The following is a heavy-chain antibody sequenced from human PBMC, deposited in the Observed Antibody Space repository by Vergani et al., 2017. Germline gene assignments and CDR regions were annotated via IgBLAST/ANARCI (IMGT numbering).Heavy chain of an antibody. D-gene: IGHD2-2*02. Sequence: QVQLQESGPGLVKPPGTLSLTCAVLGDSISSNNCWTWVRQPPGKGLEWIGEICHTEDTKYSPALKSRVTVSVDESRNLFSLRLNSVTAADTAFSYCATIGYRRWGYYFDYWGQGILVTVSS. J-gene: IGHJ4*02. CDR2: ICHTEDT. CDR1: GDSISSNNC. CDR3: ATIGYRRWGYYFDY. V-gene: IGHV4-4*03.